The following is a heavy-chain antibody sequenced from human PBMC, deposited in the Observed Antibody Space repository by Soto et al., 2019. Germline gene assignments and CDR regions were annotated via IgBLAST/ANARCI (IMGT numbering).Heavy chain of an antibody. D-gene: IGHD2-21*01. CDR1: GGTFSSYT. J-gene: IGHJ4*02. CDR2: IIPILGIA. CDR3: ARQLSIGDLYY. V-gene: IGHV1-69*02. Sequence: QVQLVQSGAEVKKPGSSVKVSCKASGGTFSSYTISWVRQAPGQGLEWMGRIIPILGIANYAQKFQGRVTITADKPTSTAYMELSSLRSEDTAVYYCARQLSIGDLYYWGQGTLVTVSS.